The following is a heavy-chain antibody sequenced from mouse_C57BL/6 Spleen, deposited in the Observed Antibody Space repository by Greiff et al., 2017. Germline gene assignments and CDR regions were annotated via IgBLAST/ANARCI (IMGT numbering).Heavy chain of an antibody. J-gene: IGHJ2*01. CDR3: ARQDYGTLYFDY. D-gene: IGHD1-1*01. CDR1: GFTFSSYG. V-gene: IGHV5-6*01. Sequence: EVQLVESGGDLVKPGGSLKLSCAASGFTFSSYGMSWVRQTPDKRLEWVATISSGGSYTYYPDSVKGRFTISRDDATNTLYLQMSSLKSEDTAMYYCARQDYGTLYFDYWGQGTTLTVSS. CDR2: ISSGGSYT.